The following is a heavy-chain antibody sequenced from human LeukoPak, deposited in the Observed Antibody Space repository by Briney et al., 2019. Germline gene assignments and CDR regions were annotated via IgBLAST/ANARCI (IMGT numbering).Heavy chain of an antibody. V-gene: IGHV4-30-4*02. J-gene: IGHJ5*02. D-gene: IGHD5-18*01. CDR2: TYYSGST. CDR1: GGSISSGDYY. Sequence: PSETLSLTCTVSGGSISSGDYYWSWIRQPPGKGLEWIGYTYYSGSTYYNPSLKSRVTISVDTSKNQFSLKLSSVTAADTAVYYCARTLQGGYSYGHYWFDPWGQGTLVTVSS. CDR3: ARTLQGGYSYGHYWFDP.